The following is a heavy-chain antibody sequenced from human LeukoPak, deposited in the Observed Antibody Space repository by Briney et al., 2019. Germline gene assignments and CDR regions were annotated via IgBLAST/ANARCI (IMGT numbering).Heavy chain of an antibody. CDR2: IKQDGSEK. D-gene: IGHD4-17*01. CDR1: GFTFNSYW. J-gene: IGHJ4*02. V-gene: IGHV3-7*04. CDR3: AREASDRLRPIDY. Sequence: GGSLRLSCAASGFTFNSYWMSWVRQAPGKGLEWVANIKQDGSEKNCVDSVKGRFTISRDNAKNSLYLQMNTLRAEDTAVYYCAREASDRLRPIDYWGQGTLVTVSS.